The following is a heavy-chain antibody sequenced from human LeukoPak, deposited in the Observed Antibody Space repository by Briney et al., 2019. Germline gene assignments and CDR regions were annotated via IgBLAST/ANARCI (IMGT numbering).Heavy chain of an antibody. CDR1: GFTFSSYA. D-gene: IGHD3-10*01. Sequence: GGSLRLSCAASGFTFSSYAMSWVRQAPGKGLEWVSSISSSSSYIYYADSVKGRFTISRDNAKNSLYLQMNSLRAEDTAVYYCARGYYYGSAHMSYWGQGTLVTVSS. V-gene: IGHV3-21*01. CDR2: ISSSSSYI. CDR3: ARGYYYGSAHMSY. J-gene: IGHJ4*02.